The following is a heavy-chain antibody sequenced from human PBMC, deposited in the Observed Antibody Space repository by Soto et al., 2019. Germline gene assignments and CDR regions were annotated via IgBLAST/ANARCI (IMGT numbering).Heavy chain of an antibody. Sequence: EVQLLESGGGFVQPGGSLRLSCAASGFTFSSFAMTWVRQAPGKGLEWVSTISDSDDNTYYAGSVGGRFPISRDKDKITVYLQLNGMRLEDAAVSYCSKAKSRDSSSCMDVWGQGTMVTVS. CDR1: GFTFSSFA. V-gene: IGHV3-23*01. CDR2: ISDSDDNT. CDR3: SKAKSRDSSSCMDV. J-gene: IGHJ6*02. D-gene: IGHD6-6*01.